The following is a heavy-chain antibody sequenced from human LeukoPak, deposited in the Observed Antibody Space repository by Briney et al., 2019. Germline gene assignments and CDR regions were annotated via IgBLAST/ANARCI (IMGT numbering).Heavy chain of an antibody. V-gene: IGHV3-23*01. CDR2: ISGSGGST. CDR1: GFTFSSYA. J-gene: IGHJ4*02. D-gene: IGHD4-11*01. CDR3: AKDGRNLIMTTGTTSDY. Sequence: GGSLRLSCAASGFTFSSYAMSWVRQAPGKGLEWVSAISGSGGSTYYADSVKGRFTISRDNSKNTLYLQMNSLRAEDTAVYYCAKDGRNLIMTTGTTSDYWGQGTLVTVSS.